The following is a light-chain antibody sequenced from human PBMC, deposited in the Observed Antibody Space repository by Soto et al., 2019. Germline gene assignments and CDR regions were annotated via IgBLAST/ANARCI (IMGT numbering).Light chain of an antibody. V-gene: IGLV2-23*01. CDR2: EAT. Sequence: QSALTQPASVSGSPGQSITISCTGTSGDVGTYDLVSWYQHRPGAAPKLMIYEATRRPSGISNRFSGSKSGNTASLTISGLQAEDEAAYYCCSFAGSNSWVFGGGTKLTVL. CDR3: CSFAGSNSWV. CDR1: SGDVGTYDL. J-gene: IGLJ3*02.